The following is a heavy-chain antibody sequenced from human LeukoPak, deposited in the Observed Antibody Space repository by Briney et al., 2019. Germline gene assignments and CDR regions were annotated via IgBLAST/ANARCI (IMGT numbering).Heavy chain of an antibody. CDR1: GFTFSNAW. V-gene: IGHV4-34*01. CDR3: ARAPQKYCSGGSCFCDY. CDR2: INHSGST. D-gene: IGHD2-15*01. Sequence: GSLRLSCAASGFTFSNAWMSWVRQAPGKGLEWVGEINHSGSTNYNPSLKSRVTISVDTSKNQFSLKLSSVTAADTAVYYCARAPQKYCSGGSCFCDYWGQGTLVTVSS. J-gene: IGHJ4*02.